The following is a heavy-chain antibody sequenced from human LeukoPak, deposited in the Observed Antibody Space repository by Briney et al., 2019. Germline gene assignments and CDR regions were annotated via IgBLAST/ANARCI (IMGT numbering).Heavy chain of an antibody. Sequence: ASVKVSCKASGYTFTGYYMHWVRPAPGQGLEWMGWINPNSGGTNYAQKFQGRVTMTRDTFISTACMELSRLRSDDTAVYYCAREADYYDSSGNWFDPWGQGTLVTVTS. CDR2: INPNSGGT. CDR1: GYTFTGYY. V-gene: IGHV1-2*02. J-gene: IGHJ5*02. CDR3: AREADYYDSSGNWFDP. D-gene: IGHD3-22*01.